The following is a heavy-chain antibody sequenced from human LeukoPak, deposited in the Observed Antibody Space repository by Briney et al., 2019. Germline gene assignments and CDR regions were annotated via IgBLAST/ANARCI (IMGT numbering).Heavy chain of an antibody. CDR1: GFTFSSHW. V-gene: IGHV3-74*01. J-gene: IGHJ4*02. CDR2: INSDGSIT. CDR3: ARGQYSSSGDY. D-gene: IGHD6-13*01. Sequence: GGSLRLSCAASGFTFSSHWMHWVRQAPGKGLVWVSRINSDGSITSYADSVKGRFTISRDNAKNTLYLQMNSLRAEDTAVYYCARGQYSSSGDYWGQGTLVTVSS.